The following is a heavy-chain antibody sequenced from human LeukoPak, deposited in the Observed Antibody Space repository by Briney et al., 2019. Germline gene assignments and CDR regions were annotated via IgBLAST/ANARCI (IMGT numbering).Heavy chain of an antibody. CDR3: ARASIAAAHAFDI. D-gene: IGHD6-13*01. CDR2: ISYDGSNK. CDR1: GFTFSSYA. Sequence: GGSLRLSCAASGFTFSSYAMHWVRQAPGKGLEWVAVISYDGSNKYYADSVKGRFTISRDNSKNTLYLQMNSLRAGNTAVYYCARASIAAAHAFDIWGQGTMVTVSS. V-gene: IGHV3-30-3*01. J-gene: IGHJ3*02.